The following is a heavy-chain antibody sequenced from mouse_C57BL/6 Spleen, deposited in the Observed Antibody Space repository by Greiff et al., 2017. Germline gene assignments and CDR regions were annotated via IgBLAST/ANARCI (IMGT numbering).Heavy chain of an antibody. V-gene: IGHV7-1*01. J-gene: IGHJ4*01. Sequence: EVKLMESGGGLVQSGRSLRLSCATSGFTFSDFYMEWVRQAPGKGLEWIAASRNKANDYTTEYSASVKGRFIVSRDTSQSILYLQMNALRAEDTAIYYCARDGTRGPMDYWGQGTSVTVSS. CDR3: ARDGTRGPMDY. CDR1: GFTFSDFY. CDR2: SRNKANDYTT.